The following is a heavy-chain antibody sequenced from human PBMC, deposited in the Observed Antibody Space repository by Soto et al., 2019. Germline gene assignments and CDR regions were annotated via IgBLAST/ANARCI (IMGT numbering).Heavy chain of an antibody. CDR3: GKRGRTWGAFDF. CDR2: IGGTDGDSDGVP. Sequence: VQLLESGGDLVQPGGSLRLSCVASGFILNNYAMSWVRQAPGKGLEWVSTIGGTDGDSDGVPWYEDSVKGRFTISRDSSANTLFLHMDNLRAEASALYYCGKRGRTWGAFDFWGQGTTVVVSS. V-gene: IGHV3-23*01. CDR1: GFILNNYA. J-gene: IGHJ3*01. D-gene: IGHD3-16*01.